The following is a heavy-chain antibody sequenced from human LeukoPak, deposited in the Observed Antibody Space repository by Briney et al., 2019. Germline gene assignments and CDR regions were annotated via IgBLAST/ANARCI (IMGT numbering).Heavy chain of an antibody. CDR2: IIPIFGTA. CDR3: AMGDYVWGSYRRHFDY. CDR1: GGTFSSYA. Sequence: ASVKVSCKASGGTFSSYAVSWVRQAPGQGLEWMGGIIPIFGTANYAQKFQGRVTITADKSTSTAYMELSSLRSEDTAVYYCAMGDYVWGSYRRHFDYWGQGTLVTVSS. V-gene: IGHV1-69*06. D-gene: IGHD3-16*02. J-gene: IGHJ4*02.